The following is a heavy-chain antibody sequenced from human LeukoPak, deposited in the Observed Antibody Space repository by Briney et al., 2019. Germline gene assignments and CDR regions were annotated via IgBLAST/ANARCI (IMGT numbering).Heavy chain of an antibody. CDR1: GYTFTSYD. CDR2: MNPNSGNT. J-gene: IGHJ4*02. V-gene: IGHV1-8*03. D-gene: IGHD4-17*01. Sequence: ASVKVSCKASGYTFTSYDINWVRQATGQGLEWMGWMNPNSGNTGYAQKFQGRVTITRNTSISTAYMELGSLRSEDTAVYYCARASDYGDYYFDYWGQGTLVTVSS. CDR3: ARASDYGDYYFDY.